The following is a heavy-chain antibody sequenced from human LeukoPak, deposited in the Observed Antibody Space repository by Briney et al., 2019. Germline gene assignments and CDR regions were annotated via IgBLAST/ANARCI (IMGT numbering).Heavy chain of an antibody. J-gene: IGHJ4*02. CDR2: INPNSGGT. Sequence: ASVKVSCKASGYTFTSYDINWVRQATGQGLEWMGWINPNSGGTNYAQKFQGRVTMTRDTSISTAYMELSRLRSDDTAVYYCARPLGGQGSYPLYNYWGQGTLVTVSS. CDR3: ARPLGGQGSYPLYNY. V-gene: IGHV1-2*02. D-gene: IGHD3-16*01. CDR1: GYTFTSYD.